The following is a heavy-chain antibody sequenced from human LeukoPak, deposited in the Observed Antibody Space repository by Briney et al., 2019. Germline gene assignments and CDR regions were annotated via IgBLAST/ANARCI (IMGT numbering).Heavy chain of an antibody. CDR1: GYTFTSYD. V-gene: IGHV1-8*03. Sequence: ASVKVSCKASGYTFTSYDINWVRQATGQGLEWMGWMNPNSGNTGYAQKFQGRVTITRNTSISTAYMELSSLRSEDTAVYYCARGQGRRITIFGVVIIHNWFDPWGQGTLVTVSS. CDR2: MNPNSGNT. J-gene: IGHJ5*02. CDR3: ARGQGRRITIFGVVIIHNWFDP. D-gene: IGHD3-3*01.